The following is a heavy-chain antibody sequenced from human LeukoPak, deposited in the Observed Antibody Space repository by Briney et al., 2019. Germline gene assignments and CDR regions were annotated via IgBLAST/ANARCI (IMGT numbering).Heavy chain of an antibody. CDR2: IFYSGST. V-gene: IGHV4-39*01. D-gene: IGHD3-22*01. J-gene: IGHJ2*01. CDR3: ARHSAYYYDSAGYFDL. CDR1: GGSISSSSYY. Sequence: SETLSLTCTVSGGSISSSSYYWGWIRQPPGKGLEWTGSIFYSGSTYYNPSLKSRVTISVDTSKNHFSLKLSSVTAADTAVYYCARHSAYYYDSAGYFDLWGRGTLVTVSS.